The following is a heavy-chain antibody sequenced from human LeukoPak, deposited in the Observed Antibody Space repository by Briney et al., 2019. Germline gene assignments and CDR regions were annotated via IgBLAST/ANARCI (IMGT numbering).Heavy chain of an antibody. CDR1: GFTFSTYA. CDR3: AKDISQGYTYGFIEQDF. V-gene: IGHV3-23*01. D-gene: IGHD5-18*01. J-gene: IGHJ4*02. CDR2: VSGDDGST. Sequence: GGSLRLSCADSGFTFSTYAMSWVRQAPGKGLEWVSAVSGDDGSTYYADSLKGRFTISRDNSKNTLYLQMNSLRAEDTAVYYCAKDISQGYTYGFIEQDFWGQGTPVTVSS.